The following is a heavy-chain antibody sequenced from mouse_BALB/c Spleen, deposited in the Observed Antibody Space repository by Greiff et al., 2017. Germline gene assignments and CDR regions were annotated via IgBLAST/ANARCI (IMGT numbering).Heavy chain of an antibody. CDR2: ISDGGSYT. J-gene: IGHJ3*01. CDR1: GFTFSDYY. CDR3: ARALYGNPIFAY. V-gene: IGHV5-4*02. Sequence: EVKLVESGGGLVKPGGSLKLSCAASGFTFSDYYMYWVRQTPEKRLEWVATISDGGSYTYYPDSVKGRFTISRDNAKNNLYLQMSSLKSEDTAMYYCARALYGNPIFAYWGQGTLVTVSA. D-gene: IGHD2-1*01.